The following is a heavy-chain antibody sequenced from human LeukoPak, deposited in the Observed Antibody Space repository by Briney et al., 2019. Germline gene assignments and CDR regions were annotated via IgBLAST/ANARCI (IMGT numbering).Heavy chain of an antibody. Sequence: PGGSLRLSCAASGFTFSSYEMNWVRQAAGKGLEWVTVISYDGSNRYHADSVKGRFTVSRDNSKNTLYLQMNSLRADDTAVYYCAREYRDSLDYWGQGTLVTVSS. CDR3: AREYRDSLDY. CDR1: GFTFSSYE. V-gene: IGHV3-30*01. CDR2: ISYDGSNR. D-gene: IGHD2-2*01. J-gene: IGHJ4*02.